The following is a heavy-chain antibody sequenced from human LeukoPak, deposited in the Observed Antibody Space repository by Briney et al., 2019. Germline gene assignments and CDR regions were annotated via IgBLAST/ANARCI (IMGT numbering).Heavy chain of an antibody. D-gene: IGHD5-12*01. CDR1: GFTFSDYY. V-gene: IGHV3-11*06. J-gene: IGHJ4*02. Sequence: GGSLRLSCAASGFTFSDYYMSWIRQAPGKGLEWVSYISSSSSYTNYADPVKGRFTISRDNAKNSLYLQMNSLRAEDTAVYYCAREYSGYFFDYWGQGTLVTVSS. CDR3: AREYSGYFFDY. CDR2: ISSSSSYT.